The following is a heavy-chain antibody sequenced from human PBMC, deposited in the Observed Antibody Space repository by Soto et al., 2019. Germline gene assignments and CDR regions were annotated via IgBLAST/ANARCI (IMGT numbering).Heavy chain of an antibody. V-gene: IGHV1-3*01. CDR2: ISAGEGNT. CDR3: ASGNGNHFPGFDH. CDR1: GYTFTSHA. D-gene: IGHD1-1*01. Sequence: QVQLLQSGAEVKKPGASVKVSCKASGYTFTSHAMHLVRQAPGQRLEWMGWISAGEGNTKYSQKFRGRVTLTRDTSASIAYMELSSLRSESTAVFYRASGNGNHFPGFDHRGPGSLVTV. J-gene: IGHJ4*02.